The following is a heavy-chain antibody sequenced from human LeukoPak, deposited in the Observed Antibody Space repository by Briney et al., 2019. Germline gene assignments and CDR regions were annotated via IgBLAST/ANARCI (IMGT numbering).Heavy chain of an antibody. D-gene: IGHD3-3*01. CDR3: VKDSNYDCWSGYYKGFDN. V-gene: IGHV3-20*04. J-gene: IGHJ4*02. Sequence: GGSLRLSCAASGFTSGFTFDDYGMHWVRQVPGKGLEWISGISRDCGSTGNAESAQGRFTISRDNSRNPLNLQMNSLRVEDTAFYYCVKDSNYDCWSGYYKGFDNWGQGTLVSVSS. CDR2: ISRDCGST. CDR1: GFTFDDYG.